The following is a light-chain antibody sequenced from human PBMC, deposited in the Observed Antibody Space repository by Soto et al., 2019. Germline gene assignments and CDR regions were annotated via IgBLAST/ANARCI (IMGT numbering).Light chain of an antibody. J-gene: IGKJ1*01. Sequence: DIQMTQSPSTLSASVGDRVPITCRASQTISTLLAWYQQRPGKAPNLLIYKASSIESGVPSRFSGSGSGTEFTLTISSRQPDDFATYFCQQYSTYPRTFGQGTKVEVK. CDR2: KAS. CDR1: QTISTL. V-gene: IGKV1-5*03. CDR3: QQYSTYPRT.